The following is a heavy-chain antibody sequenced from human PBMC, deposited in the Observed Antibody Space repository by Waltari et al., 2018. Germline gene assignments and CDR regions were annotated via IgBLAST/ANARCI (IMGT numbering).Heavy chain of an antibody. J-gene: IGHJ3*02. CDR3: ARGFGGNDAFEI. Sequence: QVQLQESGPGLVKPSETLYLTCTVSGGSISSHYWNWIRQPPGKGLEWIGYIYYSGSTNYNPSLKSRVTISVDTSKNQFSLKLSSVTAADTAVYYCARGFGGNDAFEIWGQGTVVTVSS. D-gene: IGHD3-10*01. V-gene: IGHV4-59*11. CDR1: GGSISSHY. CDR2: IYYSGST.